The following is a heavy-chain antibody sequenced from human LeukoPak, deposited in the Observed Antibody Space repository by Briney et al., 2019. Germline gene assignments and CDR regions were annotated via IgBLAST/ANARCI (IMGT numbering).Heavy chain of an antibody. D-gene: IGHD6-6*01. Sequence: GGSLRLSCAASGFTLSDSYMTWVRQAPGKGVEWVAYISGSGHDINYSDSVKGRFTISRDNAKNSLYMQMSSLRVEDTAVYYCTRDPRHFDSCGQGTLVTVSS. CDR3: TRDPRHFDS. V-gene: IGHV3-11*04. CDR1: GFTLSDSY. CDR2: ISGSGHDI. J-gene: IGHJ5*01.